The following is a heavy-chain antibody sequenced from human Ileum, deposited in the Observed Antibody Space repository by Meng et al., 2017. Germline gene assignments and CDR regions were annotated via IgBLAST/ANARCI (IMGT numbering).Heavy chain of an antibody. Sequence: GESLKISCAASGFTFSSYWMHWVRQAPGKGLVWVSRINSGGSSRSYADSVKGRFTISRDNAKNTLYMQMNSLRAEDTAVYYCAREGCRSWYLSVYYYGMDVWGQGTTVTVSS. CDR2: INSGGSSR. D-gene: IGHD6-13*01. J-gene: IGHJ6*02. CDR1: GFTFSSYW. V-gene: IGHV3-74*01. CDR3: AREGCRSWYLSVYYYGMDV.